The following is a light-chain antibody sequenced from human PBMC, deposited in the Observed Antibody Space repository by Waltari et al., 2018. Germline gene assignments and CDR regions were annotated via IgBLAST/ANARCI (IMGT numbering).Light chain of an antibody. CDR2: GAS. V-gene: IGKV3-15*01. CDR3: QQYNNWPPPT. Sequence: EVVMTQSPAILSVSPGERATLSCRASQSVASNLAWYQQKPGQAPRRLIYGASTRATGIPARFSGSGSGTEFTLTISSMRSEDFALYYCQQYNNWPPPTFGGGTKVEIK. CDR1: QSVASN. J-gene: IGKJ4*01.